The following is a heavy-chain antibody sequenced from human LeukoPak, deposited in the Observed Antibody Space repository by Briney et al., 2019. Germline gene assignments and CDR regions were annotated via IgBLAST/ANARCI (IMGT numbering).Heavy chain of an antibody. CDR1: GFTFGDHA. CDR3: ARGPIYLWLYNGMDV. J-gene: IGHJ6*02. CDR2: IRSKAYGGTT. Sequence: PGRSLRLSCTGSGFTFGDHAMSWVRQAPGKGLEWVGFIRSKAYGGTTEYAASVKGRFSISREDSKSIAYLQMSGLKIEDTAVYYCARGPIYLWLYNGMDVWGQGTTVTVSS. V-gene: IGHV3-49*04. D-gene: IGHD3-16*01.